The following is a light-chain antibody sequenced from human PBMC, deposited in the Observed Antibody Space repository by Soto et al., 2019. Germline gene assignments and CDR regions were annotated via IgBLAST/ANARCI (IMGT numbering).Light chain of an antibody. J-gene: IGKJ2*01. CDR2: GAS. CDR1: QSVSSSD. V-gene: IGKV3-20*01. Sequence: EIVLTQSPGTLSLSPGDRATLSCRASQSVSSSDLAWYQQKPGQAPRLLIYGASTRATGIPDRFSGSASGTDFTLTISRLEPEDFAVYYCQQYGASPLYTFGQGTKLEIK. CDR3: QQYGASPLYT.